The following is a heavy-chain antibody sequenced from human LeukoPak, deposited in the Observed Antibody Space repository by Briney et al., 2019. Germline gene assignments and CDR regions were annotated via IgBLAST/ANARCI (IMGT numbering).Heavy chain of an antibody. Sequence: PGGSLRLSCAASEFTFSSYSMNWVRQAPGKGLEWVSYITNSGNSKSYADSVKGRFTISRENAKNSLYLQMNSLRAEDTAVYYCAREVGATGIDYWGQGTLVTVSS. CDR3: AREVGATGIDY. J-gene: IGHJ4*02. CDR1: EFTFSSYS. D-gene: IGHD1-26*01. CDR2: ITNSGNSK. V-gene: IGHV3-48*01.